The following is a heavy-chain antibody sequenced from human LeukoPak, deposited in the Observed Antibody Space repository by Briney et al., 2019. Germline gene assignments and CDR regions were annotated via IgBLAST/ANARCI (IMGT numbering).Heavy chain of an antibody. D-gene: IGHD2-15*01. J-gene: IGHJ6*03. CDR3: ARGDCSGGSCSRYYYMDV. V-gene: IGHV1-2*02. Sequence: ASVKVSCKASGYTFTGYYMHWVRQAPGQGLEWMGWINPNSGGTNYAQKFQGRVTMTRDTSISTAYMELSRLTSDDTAVYYCARGDCSGGSCSRYYYMDVWGKGTTVTISS. CDR2: INPNSGGT. CDR1: GYTFTGYY.